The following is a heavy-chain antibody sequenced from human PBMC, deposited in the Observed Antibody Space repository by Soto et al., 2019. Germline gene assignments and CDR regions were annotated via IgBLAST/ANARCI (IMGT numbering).Heavy chain of an antibody. CDR2: IIPILGIA. J-gene: IGHJ4*02. V-gene: IGHV1-69*04. CDR1: GGTFSSYT. Sequence: GASVKVSCKASGGTFSSYTISWVRQAPGQGLEWMGRIIPILGIANYAQKFQGRVTITADKSTSTAYMELSSLRSEDTAVYYCAREDDTAMIQYYFDYWGQGTLVTVSS. CDR3: AREDDTAMIQYYFDY. D-gene: IGHD5-18*01.